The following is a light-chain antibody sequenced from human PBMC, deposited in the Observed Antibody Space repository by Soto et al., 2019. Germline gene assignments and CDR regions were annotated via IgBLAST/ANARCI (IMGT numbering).Light chain of an antibody. CDR1: QSVSSSY. CDR2: GAS. CDR3: QQSYSTPIA. J-gene: IGKJ5*01. Sequence: ELVLTQSPGTLSFPPGEIATLSCRASQSVSSSYLAWYQQKPGQAARLLISGASNRATSIPDRFSGSGSGTDFTLAISSLQPEDFATYYCQQSYSTPIAVGQGTRLEIK. V-gene: IGKV3-20*01.